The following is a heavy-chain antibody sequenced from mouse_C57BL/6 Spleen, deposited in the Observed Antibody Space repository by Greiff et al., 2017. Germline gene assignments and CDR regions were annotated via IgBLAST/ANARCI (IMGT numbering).Heavy chain of an antibody. CDR3: ARRYDYDGGYYFDY. V-gene: IGHV1-82*01. J-gene: IGHJ2*01. Sequence: VQLQESGPELVKPGASVKISCKASGYTYDSWMNWVKQRPGKGLEWIGRIYPGDGDTNYNGQFKGKATLTADKSSSTAYMQLISLTSEDSAVYFCARRYDYDGGYYFDYWGQGTTRTVSS. CDR1: GYTYDSW. D-gene: IGHD2-4*01. CDR2: IYPGDGDT.